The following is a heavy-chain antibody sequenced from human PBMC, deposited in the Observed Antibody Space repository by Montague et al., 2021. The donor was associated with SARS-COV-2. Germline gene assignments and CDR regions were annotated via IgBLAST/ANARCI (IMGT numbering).Heavy chain of an antibody. CDR2: IYDGGAA. CDR3: VRDHPYGGPRGAYDI. J-gene: IGHJ3*02. Sequence: SETLSLTCTVSGGSITGYYWSWLRRSPGKGLVWIAYIYDGGAANYNPSLGSRVTISTDTSKNQLSLKVNSVTAADTAVYYCVRDHPYGGPRGAYDIWGQGTVVTVSS. CDR1: GGSITGYY. D-gene: IGHD4-23*01. V-gene: IGHV4-59*01.